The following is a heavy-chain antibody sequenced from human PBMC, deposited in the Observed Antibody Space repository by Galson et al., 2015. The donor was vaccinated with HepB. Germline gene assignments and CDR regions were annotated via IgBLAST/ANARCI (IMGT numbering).Heavy chain of an antibody. D-gene: IGHD2-15*01. J-gene: IGHJ5*02. V-gene: IGHV1-18*04. CDR3: ARGGFGVGVGATQNNWFDP. CDR1: GYTFSTYS. Sequence: SVKVSCKASGYTFSTYSITWVRQAPGQGLEWMGWISPYNHYTNYARKVQGRVTMTTDISTSTAYMELRSLRSDDTAVYYCARGGFGVGVGATQNNWFDPWGQGTLVTVSS. CDR2: ISPYNHYT.